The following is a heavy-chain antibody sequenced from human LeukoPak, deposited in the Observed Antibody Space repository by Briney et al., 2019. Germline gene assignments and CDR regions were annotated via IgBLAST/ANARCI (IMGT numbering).Heavy chain of an antibody. CDR2: IHYSGST. J-gene: IGHJ4*02. CDR1: GGSISGFH. V-gene: IGHV4-59*08. CDR3: TRHLDYYGSGSYEY. D-gene: IGHD3-10*01. Sequence: SETLSLTCAVYGGSISGFHWSWIRQPPGKGLEWIGYIHYSGSTDYNPSLKSRVTISVDTSKNQFSLKLSSVTAADTAVYYCTRHLDYYGSGSYEYWGQGTLVTVSS.